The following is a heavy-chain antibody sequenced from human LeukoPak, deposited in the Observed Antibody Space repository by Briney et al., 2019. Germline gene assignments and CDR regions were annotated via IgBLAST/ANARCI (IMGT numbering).Heavy chain of an antibody. J-gene: IGHJ2*01. CDR3: ASRYDILTGYRMDWYFDL. CDR2: IYHSGST. CDR1: GGSISSSNW. Sequence: SGTLSLTCAVSGGSISSSNWWSWVRQPPGKGLEWIGEIYHSGSTNYNPSLKSRVTISVDKSKNQFSLKLSSVTAADTAVYYCASRYDILTGYRMDWYFDLWGRGTLVTVSS. D-gene: IGHD3-9*01. V-gene: IGHV4-4*02.